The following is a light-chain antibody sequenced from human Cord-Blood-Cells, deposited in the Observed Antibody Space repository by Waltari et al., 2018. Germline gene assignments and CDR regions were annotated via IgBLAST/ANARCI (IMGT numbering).Light chain of an antibody. J-gene: IGLJ3*02. Sequence: QSALTQPRSVSGSPGQSVTISCTGTSSDVGGYNYVSWYQQHPGKAPKLMIYDVSKRPSGFPYRFSGSKSGNTASLSISGLQAEDEADYACCSYAGSYTWVFGGGTKLTVL. V-gene: IGLV2-11*01. CDR2: DVS. CDR1: SSDVGGYNY. CDR3: CSYAGSYTWV.